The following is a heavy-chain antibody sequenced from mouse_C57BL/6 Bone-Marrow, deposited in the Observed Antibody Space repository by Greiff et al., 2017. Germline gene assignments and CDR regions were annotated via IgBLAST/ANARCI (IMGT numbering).Heavy chain of an antibody. J-gene: IGHJ2*01. CDR3: ARFYAYYFDY. V-gene: IGHV1-39*01. D-gene: IGHD1-1*01. CDR2: INPNYGTT. Sequence: VQLQQSGPELVKPGASVKISCKASGYSFTDYNMNWVKQSHGKSLEWIGVINPNYGTTSYNQKFKGKATLTVNKSSSTAYMELRSLTSEDSAVYYCARFYAYYFDYWGQGTTLTVSS. CDR1: GYSFTDYN.